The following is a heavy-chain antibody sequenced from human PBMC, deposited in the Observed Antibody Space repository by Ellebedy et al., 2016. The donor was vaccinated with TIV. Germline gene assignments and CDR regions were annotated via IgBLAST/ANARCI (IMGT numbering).Heavy chain of an antibody. CDR2: IKENGNEQ. CDR1: AFTFSSHW. CDR3: VRGGGRHLVSDY. J-gene: IGHJ4*02. V-gene: IGHV3-7*03. D-gene: IGHD2-15*01. Sequence: GESLKISCAASAFTFSSHWMSWVRQVPGKGLEWVDNIKENGNEQYYVDSVKGRFTISRDNAKDSLFLQMNSLRVEDTAVYYCVRGGGRHLVSDYWGQGTLVTVSS.